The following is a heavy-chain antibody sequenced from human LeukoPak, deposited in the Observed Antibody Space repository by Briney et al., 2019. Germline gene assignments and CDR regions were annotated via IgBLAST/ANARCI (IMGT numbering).Heavy chain of an antibody. D-gene: IGHD1-26*01. V-gene: IGHV3-30-3*01. CDR3: ARAYQWEPPSS. CDR1: GYTFTSYY. CDR2: ISYDGSNK. Sequence: SCKASGYTFTSYYMHWVRQAPGKGLEWVAVISYDGSNKYYADSVKGRFTISRDNSKNTLYLQMNSLRAEDTAVYYCARAYQWEPPSSWGQGTLVTVSS. J-gene: IGHJ4*02.